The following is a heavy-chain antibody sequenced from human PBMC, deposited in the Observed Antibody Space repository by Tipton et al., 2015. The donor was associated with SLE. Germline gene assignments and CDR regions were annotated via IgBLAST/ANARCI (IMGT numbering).Heavy chain of an antibody. CDR2: IYYSGIT. D-gene: IGHD3-3*01. J-gene: IGHJ5*02. CDR1: GDSFSSTAYY. Sequence: TLSLTCTVSGDSFSSTAYYWSWIRQPAGKGLEWIGYIYYSGITNYNSSFNSRATISADTSKNQFSLRLRSVTASDTAFYYCARGTPFMEWERNWFDPWGQGTLVIVST. V-gene: IGHV4-61*10. CDR3: ARGTPFMEWERNWFDP.